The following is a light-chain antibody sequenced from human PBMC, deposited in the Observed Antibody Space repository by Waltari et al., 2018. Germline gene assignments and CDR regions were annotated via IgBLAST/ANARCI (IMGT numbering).Light chain of an antibody. V-gene: IGLV1-40*01. CDR2: GNN. CDR3: QSYDSSLNVYV. J-gene: IGLJ1*01. Sequence: QSVLTQPPSVSGAPGQSVTISCTGSSSNIGAGHAVHWYQEFPGTAPKLVIYGNNNRPSWVPDRFSVSKSGTSASLAITGLQAEDEADYYCQSYDSSLNVYVFGTGTKVTVL. CDR1: SSNIGAGHA.